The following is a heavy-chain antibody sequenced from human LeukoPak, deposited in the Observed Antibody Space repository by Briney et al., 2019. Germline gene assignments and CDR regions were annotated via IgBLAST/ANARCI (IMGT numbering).Heavy chain of an antibody. CDR1: GFTFSSYL. D-gene: IGHD3-10*01. J-gene: IGHJ4*02. Sequence: GGSLRLSCAASGFTFSSYLMSWVRQAPGKGLEWVANIKQDGSEKYYVDSVKGRFTISRDNAKNSLYLQMNSLRAEDTAVYYCARTFQKYYYGSGSYPNDYWGQGTLVTVSS. CDR2: IKQDGSEK. CDR3: ARTFQKYYYGSGSYPNDY. V-gene: IGHV3-7*01.